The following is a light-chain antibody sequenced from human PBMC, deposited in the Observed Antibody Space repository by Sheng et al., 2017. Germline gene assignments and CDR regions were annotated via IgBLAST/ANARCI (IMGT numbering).Light chain of an antibody. CDR2: DVT. V-gene: IGLV2-8*01. J-gene: IGLJ1*01. Sequence: QSALTQPPSASGSPGQSVTISCTGTSDDIGGYNYVFWYQQHPGKVPKLLIYDVTQRPSGVPDRFSASKSANTASLTISGLQAEDEADYYCSSYTGSNNFDVFGTGTKVTVL. CDR1: SDDIGGYNY. CDR3: SSYTGSNNFDV.